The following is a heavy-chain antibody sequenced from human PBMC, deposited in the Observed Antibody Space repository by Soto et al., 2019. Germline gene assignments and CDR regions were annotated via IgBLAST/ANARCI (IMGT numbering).Heavy chain of an antibody. V-gene: IGHV4-31*03. J-gene: IGHJ4*02. D-gene: IGHD5-18*01. Sequence: PSETLSLTCTVSGGSISSGGYYWSWIRQHPGKGLEWIGYIYYSGSTYYNPSLKSRVTISVDTSKNQFSLKLSSVTAADTAVYYCARDRDTAMAGPLAGFDYWGQGTLVTVSS. CDR1: GGSISSGGYY. CDR2: IYYSGST. CDR3: ARDRDTAMAGPLAGFDY.